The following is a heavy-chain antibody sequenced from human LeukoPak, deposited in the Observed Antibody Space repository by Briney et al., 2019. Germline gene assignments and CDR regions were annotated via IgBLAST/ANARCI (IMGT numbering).Heavy chain of an antibody. CDR3: AREAHISYSHAFDI. J-gene: IGHJ3*02. V-gene: IGHV1-69*04. D-gene: IGHD3-10*01. CDR2: IIPILGIA. CDR1: GGTFSSYA. Sequence: SVKVSCKASGGTFSSYAISWVRQAPGQGLEWMGRIIPILGIANYAQKFQGRVTITADKSTSTAYMELSSLRSEDTAVYYCAREAHISYSHAFDIWGQGTTVTVSS.